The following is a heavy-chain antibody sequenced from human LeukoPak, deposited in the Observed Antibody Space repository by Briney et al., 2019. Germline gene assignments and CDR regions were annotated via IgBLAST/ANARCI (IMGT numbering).Heavy chain of an antibody. CDR2: MNPNSGNT. Sequence: ASVKVSCKASGYTFTSYDINWVRQATRQGLEWMGWMNPNSGNTGYAQKFQGRVTITRNTSISTAYMELSSLRSEDTAVYYCAVAYCSGGSCYSKFDYWGQGTLVTVSS. CDR3: AVAYCSGGSCYSKFDY. V-gene: IGHV1-8*03. D-gene: IGHD2-15*01. CDR1: GYTFTSYD. J-gene: IGHJ4*02.